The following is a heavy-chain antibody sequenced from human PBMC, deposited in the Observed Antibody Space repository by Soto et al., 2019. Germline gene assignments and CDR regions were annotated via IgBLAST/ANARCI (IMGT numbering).Heavy chain of an antibody. CDR2: ISSSGSAI. CDR3: ARAAAGEFDY. CDR1: GFTFSSYE. Sequence: GGSLRLSCAASGFTFSSYEMNWVRQAPGKGLEWVSYISSSGSAIYYADSVKGRFTISRDNAKNSLYLQMNSLRAEDTAVYYCARAAAGEFDYWGQGTLVTVSS. J-gene: IGHJ4*02. V-gene: IGHV3-48*03.